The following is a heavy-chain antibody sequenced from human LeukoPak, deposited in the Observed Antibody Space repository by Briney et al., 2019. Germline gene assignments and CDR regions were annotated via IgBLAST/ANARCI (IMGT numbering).Heavy chain of an antibody. Sequence: SETLSLTCAVYGGSFSGYYWSWIRQPPGKGLEWIGEINHSGSTNYNPSLKSRVTISVDTSKNQFSLKLSSVTAADTAVYYCARVSQRDFWSGYSNWFDPWGQGTLVTVSS. CDR2: INHSGST. V-gene: IGHV4-34*01. CDR1: GGSFSGYY. D-gene: IGHD3-3*01. J-gene: IGHJ5*02. CDR3: ARVSQRDFWSGYSNWFDP.